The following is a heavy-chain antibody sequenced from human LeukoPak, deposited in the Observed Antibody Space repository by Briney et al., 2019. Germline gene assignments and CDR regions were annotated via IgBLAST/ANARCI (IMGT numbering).Heavy chain of an antibody. Sequence: GRSLRLSCAASGFTFSSYGMHWVRQAPGKGLEWVAVISYDGSNKYYADSVKGRFTISRDNSKNTLYLQMNSLRAEDTAVYYCANLGNHWGQGTLVTVSS. CDR1: GFTFSSYG. V-gene: IGHV3-30*18. D-gene: IGHD3-16*01. CDR3: ANLGNH. J-gene: IGHJ5*02. CDR2: ISYDGSNK.